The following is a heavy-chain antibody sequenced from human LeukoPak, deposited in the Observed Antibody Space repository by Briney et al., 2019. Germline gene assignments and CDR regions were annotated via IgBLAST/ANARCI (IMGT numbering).Heavy chain of an antibody. Sequence: ASVKVSCKASGYTFTGYYMHWVRQAPGQGLEWMGWINPNSGGTNYAQKLQGRVTMTTDTSTSTAYMELRSLRSDDTAVYYCARGGYDILTGYYPFDYWGQGTLVTVSS. CDR2: INPNSGGT. CDR1: GYTFTGYY. V-gene: IGHV1-2*02. D-gene: IGHD3-9*01. J-gene: IGHJ4*02. CDR3: ARGGYDILTGYYPFDY.